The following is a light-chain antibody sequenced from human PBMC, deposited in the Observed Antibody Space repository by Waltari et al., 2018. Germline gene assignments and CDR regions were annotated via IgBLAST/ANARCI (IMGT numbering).Light chain of an antibody. CDR2: DNS. CDR1: RPNIPAGSD. CDR3: QSYDSGLSAPL. Sequence: QSVLTQPPTVSGAPRQRFTISCPGRRPNIPAGSDLRWYQQLPGAAPKLLIYDNSNRPSGVPDRFSGSKSGTSASLAITGLQAEDEADYYCQSYDSGLSAPLFGGATKLTVL. V-gene: IGLV1-40*01. J-gene: IGLJ3*02.